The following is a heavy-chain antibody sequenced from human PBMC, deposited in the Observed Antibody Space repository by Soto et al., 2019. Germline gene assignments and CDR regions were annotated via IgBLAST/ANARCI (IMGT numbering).Heavy chain of an antibody. J-gene: IGHJ4*02. CDR2: ISHTGRT. Sequence: SETLSLTCRVSGSSITNSFYWGWIRQSPEKGLEWIGSISHTGRTSYNPSLKSRVSISVDTSKNQFSLTLTSVTAADTAVYYCARDPANLALAVAYFDSWGQGTLVTVS. CDR3: ARDPANLALAVAYFDS. D-gene: IGHD2-15*01. CDR1: GSSITNSFY. V-gene: IGHV4-38-2*02.